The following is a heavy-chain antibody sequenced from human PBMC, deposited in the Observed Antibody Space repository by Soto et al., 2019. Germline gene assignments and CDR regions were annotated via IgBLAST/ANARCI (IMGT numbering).Heavy chain of an antibody. V-gene: IGHV4-59*01. D-gene: IGHD1-26*01. CDR1: GGSISSYY. CDR3: ARAGYSGSFYDY. Sequence: SETLSLTCTVSGGSISSYYWSWIRQPPGKGLEWIGYIYYSGSTNHNPSLKSRVTISVDTSKNQFSLKLSSVTAADTAVYYCARAGYSGSFYDYWGQGTLVTVSS. J-gene: IGHJ4*02. CDR2: IYYSGST.